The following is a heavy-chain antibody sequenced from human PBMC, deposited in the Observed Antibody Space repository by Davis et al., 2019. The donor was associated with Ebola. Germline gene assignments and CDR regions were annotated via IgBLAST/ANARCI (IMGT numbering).Heavy chain of an antibody. D-gene: IGHD3-3*01. CDR3: ARDPTNFGVAGYDAFYI. V-gene: IGHV4-30-2*01. CDR2: INHSGST. CDR1: GGSISSGGYS. J-gene: IGHJ3*02. Sequence: SETLSLTCAVSGGSISSGGYSWSWIRQPPGKGLEWIGEINHSGSTNYNPSPKSRVTISVDTSKNQFSLKLSSVTAADTAVYYWARDPTNFGVAGYDAFYIWGQGTMVTVSS.